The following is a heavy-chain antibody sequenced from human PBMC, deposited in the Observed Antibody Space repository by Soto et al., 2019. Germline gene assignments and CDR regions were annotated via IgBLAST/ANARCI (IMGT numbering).Heavy chain of an antibody. CDR1: GFAFSSYA. V-gene: IGHV3-23*01. Sequence: EVQLLESGGGLVQPGGSLRRSCAASGFAFSSYAMSWVRQAPGKGLEWVSAICGSGGATYYTDSVKGRFTISTDNSKHTLHLQMNNLRAEDTAIYYCAKGSGGNCYSHFDYCGQGTLVTVPS. CDR3: AKGSGGNCYSHFDY. J-gene: IGHJ4*02. CDR2: ICGSGGAT. D-gene: IGHD2-15*01.